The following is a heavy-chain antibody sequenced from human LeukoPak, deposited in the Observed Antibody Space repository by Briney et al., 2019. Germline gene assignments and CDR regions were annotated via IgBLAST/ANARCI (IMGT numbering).Heavy chain of an antibody. Sequence: VGSLRLSWAVSGLTFRRDWIHGGRQAPGRGLVWVSRISGDGSSTNYADSVKGRFTISRDNGKNTLYLQMNSLRAEDTAVYYCARLIMDHQQTFDHWGQGTLVTVSS. CDR3: ARLIMDHQQTFDH. J-gene: IGHJ4*02. CDR1: GLTFRRDW. CDR2: ISGDGSST. D-gene: IGHD2-8*01. V-gene: IGHV3-74*01.